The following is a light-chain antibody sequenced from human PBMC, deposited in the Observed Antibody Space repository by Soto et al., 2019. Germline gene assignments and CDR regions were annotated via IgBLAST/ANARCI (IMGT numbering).Light chain of an antibody. CDR2: GAS. CDR3: QQYGSSPLYP. Sequence: EIVLTQSPGTLSLSPGERATLSCRASQSVSSSYLAWYQQKPGQAPRLLIYGASSRDTGVPDRFSGSGSGTDFTLTISRLEPEDFAVDDCQQYGSSPLYPFGQGTKLEIK. CDR1: QSVSSSY. V-gene: IGKV3-20*01. J-gene: IGKJ2*01.